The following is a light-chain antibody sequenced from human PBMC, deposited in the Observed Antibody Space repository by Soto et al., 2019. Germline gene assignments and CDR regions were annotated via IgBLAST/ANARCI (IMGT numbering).Light chain of an antibody. CDR2: GAS. V-gene: IGKV3-15*01. CDR1: QSVSSN. CDR3: QQYNNWPPWT. J-gene: IGKJ1*01. Sequence: EIMMTQSLATLSVSPGERATLSCRASQSVSSNLAWYQQIPGQAPRLLIYGASTRATGIPVRFSGSGSETEFTLTISSLQSEDFAVYYCQQYNNWPPWTFGQGTKVDIK.